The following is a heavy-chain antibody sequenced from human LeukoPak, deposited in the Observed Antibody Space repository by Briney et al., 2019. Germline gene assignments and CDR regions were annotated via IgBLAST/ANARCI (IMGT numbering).Heavy chain of an antibody. CDR3: AXXXXXXXXXXXXFXXY. CDR1: TFTXYY. V-gene: IGHV1-2*02. J-gene: IGHJ4*02. Sequence: TFTXYYMHWVRQAPGQXLEXMGWINPNSGGTNYSQKFQGRVTMTRDTSISTXYMELSRLRSDDTAVYYCAXXXXXXXXXXXXFXXYWXQGTLVTVSS. CDR2: INPNSGGT.